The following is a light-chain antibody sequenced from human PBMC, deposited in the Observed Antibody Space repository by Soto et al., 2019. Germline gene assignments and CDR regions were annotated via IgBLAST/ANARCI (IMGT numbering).Light chain of an antibody. Sequence: EIVLTQSPATLSLSPGERATLSCRASQSVSSYLAWYQQKPGQAPRLLIYDASNRATGIPARFSGSGSGTDCTLTISGLEPEDFAVYYCQQRSNWSWTFGQGTKVEIK. CDR3: QQRSNWSWT. CDR2: DAS. CDR1: QSVSSY. V-gene: IGKV3-11*01. J-gene: IGKJ1*01.